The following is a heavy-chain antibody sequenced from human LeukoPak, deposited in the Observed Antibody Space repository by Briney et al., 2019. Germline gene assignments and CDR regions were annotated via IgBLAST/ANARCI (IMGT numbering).Heavy chain of an antibody. J-gene: IGHJ6*02. Sequence: SETLSLTCAVYGGSFSGCYWSWIRQPPGKGLEWIGEINHSGSTNYNPSLKSRVTISVDTSKNQFSLKLSSVTAADTAVYYCARVRGQLSILNYYYYYGMDVWGQGTTVTVSS. CDR3: ARVRGQLSILNYYYYYGMDV. CDR1: GGSFSGCY. D-gene: IGHD6-6*01. V-gene: IGHV4-34*01. CDR2: INHSGST.